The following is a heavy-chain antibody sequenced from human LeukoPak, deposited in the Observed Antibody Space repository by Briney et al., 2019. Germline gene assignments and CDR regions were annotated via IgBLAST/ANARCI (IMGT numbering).Heavy chain of an antibody. Sequence: KPSETLSLTCTVSGGSISSYYWSWIRQPPGKGLEWIGYIFYSGSTNYNPSLKSRVTISVDTSKNQFSLRLSSVTAADTAVYYCARGASYYIAPYHFDYLGQGTLVTVSS. CDR3: ARGASYYIAPYHFDY. CDR1: GGSISSYY. J-gene: IGHJ4*02. D-gene: IGHD3-9*01. V-gene: IGHV4-59*01. CDR2: IFYSGST.